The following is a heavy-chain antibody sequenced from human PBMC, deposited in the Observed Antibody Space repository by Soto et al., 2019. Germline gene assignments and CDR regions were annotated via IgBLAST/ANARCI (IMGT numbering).Heavy chain of an antibody. CDR1: GGTFSSYA. CDR2: IIPIFGTA. V-gene: IGHV1-69*13. J-gene: IGHJ4*02. D-gene: IGHD6-13*01. Sequence: GSSVKVSCKASGGTFSSYAISWVRQAPGQGLEWMGGIIPIFGTANYAQKFQGRVTITADESTSTAYMELSSLRSEDTAVYYCARPLAAAGLDFDYWGQGTLVTVSS. CDR3: ARPLAAAGLDFDY.